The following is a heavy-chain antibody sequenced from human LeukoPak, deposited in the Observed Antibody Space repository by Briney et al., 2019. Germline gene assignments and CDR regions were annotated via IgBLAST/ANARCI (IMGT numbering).Heavy chain of an antibody. CDR1: GYTFTSYW. D-gene: IGHD1-1*01. V-gene: IGHV5-51*01. CDR2: IYPDDSDI. Sequence: GESLKISYKGFGYTFTSYWIGWVRPMPGKGVEWMGIIYPDDSDITYSPSFQGQGTISADNSISTAYLQWSSLKASDTAMYYCARWGDIWQQLEHNWFDPWGQGTLVTVSS. J-gene: IGHJ5*02. CDR3: ARWGDIWQQLEHNWFDP.